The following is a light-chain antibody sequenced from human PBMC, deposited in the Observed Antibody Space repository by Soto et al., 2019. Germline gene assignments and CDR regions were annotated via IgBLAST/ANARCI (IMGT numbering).Light chain of an antibody. V-gene: IGLV1-40*01. Sequence: QSVLTQPPSVSGAPGQRVTISCTGSSSNIGAGYDVHWYQQLPGTAPKLLMYGNNNRPSGVPDRFSGSTSGTSASLAITGLQAEDEADYYCQSYDSSLSGDVFGTGTKLTVL. CDR1: SSNIGAGYD. CDR2: GNN. CDR3: QSYDSSLSGDV. J-gene: IGLJ1*01.